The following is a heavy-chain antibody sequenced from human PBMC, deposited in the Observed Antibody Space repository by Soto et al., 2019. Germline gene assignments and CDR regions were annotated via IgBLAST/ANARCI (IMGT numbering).Heavy chain of an antibody. CDR3: ARDANQLFDAFDI. Sequence: GWSLRLACSASVFTGSSNYMSWGRQAPGKGLEWVSVIYSGGSTYYADSVKGRFTISRDNSKNTLYLQMNSLRADDTAVYYCARDANQLFDAFDIWGQGTMVTVSS. D-gene: IGHD2-15*01. CDR2: IYSGGST. J-gene: IGHJ3*02. V-gene: IGHV3-53*01. CDR1: VFTGSSNY.